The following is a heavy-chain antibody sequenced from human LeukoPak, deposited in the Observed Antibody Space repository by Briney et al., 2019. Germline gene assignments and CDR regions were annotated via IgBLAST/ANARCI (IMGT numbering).Heavy chain of an antibody. V-gene: IGHV3-23*01. CDR1: GFTFNNYV. Sequence: QPGGSLRLSCASSGFTFNNYVMTWVRQAPGKGLEWVSSITASGGSTYCADSVKGRFTISRDNSKNTLYLQMSSLRAEDTAVYYCARDYPTSGIVTIFDYWGQGTLVTVSS. CDR3: ARDYPTSGIVTIFDY. CDR2: ITASGGST. D-gene: IGHD1-1*01. J-gene: IGHJ4*02.